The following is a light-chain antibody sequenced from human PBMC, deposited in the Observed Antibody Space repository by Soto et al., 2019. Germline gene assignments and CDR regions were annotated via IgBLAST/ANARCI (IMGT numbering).Light chain of an antibody. Sequence: QSALTKPASVSGSPGQSITISCTGTSSDVGTYNYVSWYQHRPGKAPKLMIYDVSYRPSGVSNRFSGSKSANTASLTISGLQAEDEADYYCSSYTTSNTQMFGGGTKLTVL. CDR2: DVS. CDR1: SSDVGTYNY. J-gene: IGLJ3*02. V-gene: IGLV2-14*01. CDR3: SSYTTSNTQM.